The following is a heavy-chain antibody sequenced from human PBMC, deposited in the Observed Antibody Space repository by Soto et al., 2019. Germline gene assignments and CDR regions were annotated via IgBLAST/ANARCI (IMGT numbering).Heavy chain of an antibody. D-gene: IGHD6-19*01. CDR2: ISGSGGST. J-gene: IGHJ6*02. V-gene: IGHV3-23*01. CDR3: AKDRSGIAVDTTRYYYYHYGIDV. Sequence: PGGSLRLSCAASGFTFSSYAMSWVRQAPGKGLEWVSAISGSGGSTYYADSVKGRFTISRDNSKNTLYLQMNSLRAEDTAVYYCAKDRSGIAVDTTRYYYYHYGIDVWGQGTTVTGSS. CDR1: GFTFSSYA.